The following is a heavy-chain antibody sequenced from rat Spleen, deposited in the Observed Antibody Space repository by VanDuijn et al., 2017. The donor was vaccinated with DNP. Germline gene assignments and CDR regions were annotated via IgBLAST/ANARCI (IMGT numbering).Heavy chain of an antibody. J-gene: IGHJ4*01. CDR1: GFSLTDYS. V-gene: IGHV2S63*01. D-gene: IGHD1-11*01. CDR3: TRGGGYTSVRDA. CDR2: MWSGGST. Sequence: EVQLKESGPGLVQPSQTLSLTCTVSGFSLTDYSVHWVRQPPGKGLEWMGVMWSGGSTAYNSALKSRMSISRDTSKSKVFLKMNSLRAEVTAIYYCTRGGGYTSVRDAWGQGASVTVSS.